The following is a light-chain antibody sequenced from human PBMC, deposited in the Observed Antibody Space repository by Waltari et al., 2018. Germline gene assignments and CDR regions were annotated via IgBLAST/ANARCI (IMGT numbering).Light chain of an antibody. CDR1: QSVSSSY. V-gene: IGKV3-20*01. CDR2: GAS. Sequence: DIVLTQAPDTLSLSPGERDTISCRALQSVSSSYLAWYQQKPGQAPSLLTYGASSRATGSPDRFSGSGSGTDFTLTISRLEPEDFAGYYCQQYGSSPPELTFGGGTKVEIK. CDR3: QQYGSSPPELT. J-gene: IGKJ4*01.